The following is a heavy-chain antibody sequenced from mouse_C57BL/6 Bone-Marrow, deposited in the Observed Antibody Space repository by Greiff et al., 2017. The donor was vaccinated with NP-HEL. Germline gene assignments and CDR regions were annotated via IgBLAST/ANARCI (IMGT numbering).Heavy chain of an antibody. J-gene: IGHJ2*01. CDR2: IYPRSGNT. D-gene: IGHD3-2*02. CDR3: ETAQATFDY. V-gene: IGHV1-81*01. Sequence: VKLMESGAELARPGASVKLSCKASGYTFTSYGISWVKQRTGQGLEWIGEIYPRSGNTYYNEKFKGKATLTADKSSSTAYMEHRSLTSEDSAVYFCETAQATFDYWGQGTTLTVSS. CDR1: GYTFTSYG.